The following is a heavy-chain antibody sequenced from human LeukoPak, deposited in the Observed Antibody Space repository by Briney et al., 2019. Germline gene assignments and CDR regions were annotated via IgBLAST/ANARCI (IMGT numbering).Heavy chain of an antibody. CDR2: ISSSSSTI. V-gene: IGHV3-48*04. J-gene: IGHJ4*02. CDR3: ARDTPVAKDIVVVPAASGDY. CDR1: GFTFSSYS. Sequence: PGGSLRLSCAASGFTFSSYSMNWVRQAPGKGLEWVSYISSSSSTIYYADSVKGRFTISRDNAKNSLYLQMNSLRAEDTAVYYCARDTPVAKDIVVVPAASGDYWGQGTLVTVSS. D-gene: IGHD2-2*01.